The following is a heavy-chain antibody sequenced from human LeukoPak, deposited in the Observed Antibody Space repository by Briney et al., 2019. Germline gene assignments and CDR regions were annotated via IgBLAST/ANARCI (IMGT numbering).Heavy chain of an antibody. CDR2: IKYDGSDK. CDR1: GFTLFSSYD. Sequence: TGGSLRLSCAASGFTLFSSYDMHWVRQAPGKGLEWVAIIKYDGSDKYYIDSVKGRFTTSRDNSRNTLYLQMDSLRVDDTAVYYCSIVAVASDFDYWGQGTLVTVSS. D-gene: IGHD6-19*01. J-gene: IGHJ4*02. V-gene: IGHV3-33*05. CDR3: SIVAVASDFDY.